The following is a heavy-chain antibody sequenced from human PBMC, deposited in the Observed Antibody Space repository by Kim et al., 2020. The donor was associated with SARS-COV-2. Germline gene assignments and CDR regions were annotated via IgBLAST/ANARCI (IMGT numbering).Heavy chain of an antibody. Sequence: ASVKVSCKASGYTFTSYYMHWVRQAPGQGLEWMGIINPSGGSTSYAQKFQGRVTMTRDTSTSTVYMELSSLRSEDTAVYYCARGGGLMGLLTEASFDYWGQGTLVTVSS. J-gene: IGHJ4*02. D-gene: IGHD2-15*01. CDR2: INPSGGST. CDR1: GYTFTSYY. V-gene: IGHV1-46*01. CDR3: ARGGGLMGLLTEASFDY.